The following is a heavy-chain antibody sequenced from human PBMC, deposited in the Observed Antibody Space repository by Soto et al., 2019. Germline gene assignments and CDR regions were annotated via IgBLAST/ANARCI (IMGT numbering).Heavy chain of an antibody. V-gene: IGHV3-74*01. CDR2: IRPDGSGS. J-gene: IGHJ4*02. Sequence: EVQLVESGGGLVQPGGSLRLSCAASGFAFSNHWMHWFRQAPGKGLVWVSRIRPDGSGSNYADSVQGRFAISRDNAQNTVDLQMNSLRVEDTALYYCSRDLVAGSGSCDSWGQGTLVTVSS. CDR1: GFAFSNHW. D-gene: IGHD3-10*01. CDR3: SRDLVAGSGSCDS.